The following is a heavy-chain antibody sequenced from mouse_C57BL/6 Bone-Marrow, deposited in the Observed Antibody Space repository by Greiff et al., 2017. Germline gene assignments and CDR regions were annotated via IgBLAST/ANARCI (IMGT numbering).Heavy chain of an antibody. D-gene: IGHD1-1*01. Sequence: QVTLKECGPGILQPSQTLSLTCSFSGFSLSTFGMGVGWIRQPTGKGLEWLAHIWWDDDKYYKPALKSRLTISKDTSKNQVFLKIANVDTADTATYYCARVTYYYDSSRFDYGGQGTTLTVSS. J-gene: IGHJ2*01. V-gene: IGHV8-8*01. CDR1: GFSLSTFGMG. CDR3: ARVTYYYDSSRFDY. CDR2: IWWDDDK.